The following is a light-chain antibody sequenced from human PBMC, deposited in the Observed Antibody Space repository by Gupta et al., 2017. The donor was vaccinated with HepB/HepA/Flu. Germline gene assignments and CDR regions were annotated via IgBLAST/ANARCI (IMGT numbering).Light chain of an antibody. Sequence: DIQLTQSPSFLSASVGDRVTITCRASQGVSSNLAWYQQKPGKAPKLLIYAASTWQSGVPSRFRGSESGTEFTLTISSLQPEDFASYYCQQLNSYPLTFGGGTKVEIK. CDR3: QQLNSYPLT. CDR2: AAS. V-gene: IGKV1-9*01. CDR1: QGVSSN. J-gene: IGKJ4*01.